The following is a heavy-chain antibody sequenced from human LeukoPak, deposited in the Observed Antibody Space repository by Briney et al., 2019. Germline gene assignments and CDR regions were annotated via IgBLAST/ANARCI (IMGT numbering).Heavy chain of an antibody. V-gene: IGHV1-8*01. Sequence: GASVKVSCKASGYTFTTYDINWVRQATGQGLEWMAWMNPNSGNTGYAQKFQGRVTMTRNPSISTAYMELSSLRSEDTAVYYCARVAGNCGGDCYRLVYWGQGTLVTVAS. D-gene: IGHD2-21*01. J-gene: IGHJ4*02. CDR1: GYTFTTYD. CDR2: MNPNSGNT. CDR3: ARVAGNCGGDCYRLVY.